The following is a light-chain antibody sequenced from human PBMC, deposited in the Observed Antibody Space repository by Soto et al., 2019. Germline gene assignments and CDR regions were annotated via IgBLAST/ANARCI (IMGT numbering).Light chain of an antibody. CDR1: SSDVGSYNL. J-gene: IGLJ2*01. CDR2: EDS. V-gene: IGLV2-23*02. CDR3: SSYAGNRIFVV. Sequence: QSVLTQPASMSGCPGQSITISCTGTSSDVGSYNLVSWYQQHPGKAPKVIIYEDSRRPSGISSRFSGSKSANTASLTISGLQAEDEADYYCSSYAGNRIFVVFGGGTKLTVL.